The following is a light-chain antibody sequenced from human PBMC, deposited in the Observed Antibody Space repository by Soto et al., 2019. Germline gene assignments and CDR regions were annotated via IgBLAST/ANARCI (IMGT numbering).Light chain of an antibody. V-gene: IGLV1-40*01. Sequence: QSVLTQPPSVSEAPGQRVTISCTRSSSNIGAGYEAHWYQQVPGTAPKLLIYENNNRPSGVPDRFSGSKSGTSASLAITGLQAEGEAEYYCQSYDSSLSGYVFGTGTKVTVL. CDR3: QSYDSSLSGYV. J-gene: IGLJ1*01. CDR1: SSNIGAGYE. CDR2: ENN.